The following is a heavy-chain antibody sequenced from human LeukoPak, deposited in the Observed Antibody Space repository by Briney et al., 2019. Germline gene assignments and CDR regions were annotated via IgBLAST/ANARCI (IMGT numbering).Heavy chain of an antibody. V-gene: IGHV3-23*01. CDR1: GFTLTNYA. CDR3: AIFVGTGTTPTDY. D-gene: IGHD1-1*01. J-gene: IGHJ4*02. Sequence: GGSLRLSCAASGFTLTNYAMTWVRQAPGKGLEWVSVISGSGSNTDYADSVKGRFTISRDNSKNTLSLQMNSLRAEDTAIYYFAIFVGTGTTPTDYWGQGTLVTVSS. CDR2: ISGSGSNT.